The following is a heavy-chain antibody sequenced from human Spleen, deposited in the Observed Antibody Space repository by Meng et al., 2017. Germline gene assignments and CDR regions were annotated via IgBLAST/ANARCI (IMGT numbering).Heavy chain of an antibody. Sequence: QMQLLESGPGLVKPSQTLSLTCTVSGGSLISGNDYWTWIRQTPGRGLEYLGYIYYNPSLKSRVTISVDTSKNQFSLKVSSVTAADTAVYYCARREDEYYFDYWGQGTLVTVSS. CDR2: I. CDR1: GGSLISGNDY. D-gene: IGHD1-26*01. V-gene: IGHV4-30-4*01. CDR3: ARREDEYYFDY. J-gene: IGHJ4*02.